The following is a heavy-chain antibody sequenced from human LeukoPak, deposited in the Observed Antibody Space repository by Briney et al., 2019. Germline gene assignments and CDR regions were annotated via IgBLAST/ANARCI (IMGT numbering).Heavy chain of an antibody. CDR1: GFTFNYYG. D-gene: IGHD6-19*01. V-gene: IGHV3-30*18. CDR3: AKAGHSSGWYYFDY. CDR2: IAYDGNNK. J-gene: IGHJ4*02. Sequence: QPGRSLRLSRAASGFTFNYYGMNWVRQAPGKGLEWVAVIAYDGNNKYYGDSVKGRFTISRDNSKNTLYLQMNSLRAEDTAVYYCAKAGHSSGWYYFDYWGRGTLVTVSS.